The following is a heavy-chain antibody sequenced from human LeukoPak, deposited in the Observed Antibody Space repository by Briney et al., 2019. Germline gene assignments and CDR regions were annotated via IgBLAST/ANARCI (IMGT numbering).Heavy chain of an antibody. CDR1: GGSVSSGTYY. J-gene: IGHJ4*02. V-gene: IGHV4-61*01. CDR2: IYYSGST. Sequence: SETLSLTCTVSGGSVSSGTYYWSWIRQPPGKGLGWIAYIYYSGSTNYNPSLKSRVTISVDTSKNQFSLELSSVTAADTAVYYCAREGYYDIMTGPIDYWGQGTLVTVSS. D-gene: IGHD3-9*01. CDR3: AREGYYDIMTGPIDY.